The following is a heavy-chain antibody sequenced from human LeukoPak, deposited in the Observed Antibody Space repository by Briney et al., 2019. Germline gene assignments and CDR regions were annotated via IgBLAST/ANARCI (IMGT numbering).Heavy chain of an antibody. Sequence: GGSLRLSCAASVFTFSSYAMSWVRQAPGKGLEWVSAISGSGGSTYYADSVKGRFTISRDNSKNTLYLQMNSLRAEDKAVYYCARAEGNYYYYYYMDVWGKGTTVTISS. CDR1: VFTFSSYA. V-gene: IGHV3-23*01. CDR3: ARAEGNYYYYYYMDV. J-gene: IGHJ6*03. CDR2: ISGSGGST.